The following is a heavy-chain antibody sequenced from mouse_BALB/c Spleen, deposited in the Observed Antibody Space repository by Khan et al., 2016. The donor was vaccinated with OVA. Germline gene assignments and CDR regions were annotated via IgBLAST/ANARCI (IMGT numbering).Heavy chain of an antibody. CDR3: ARGGAAFYRNDGGAMDH. V-gene: IGHV9-4*02. J-gene: IGHJ4*01. Sequence: QLVQSGPELKKPGETVRISCKASGYTFTTAGMQWVQKMPGKGLKWIGWINTHSGVPKYAEDFKGRFAFSLETSASIAYLQITNLKNEDTATYFCARGGAAFYRNDGGAMDHWGQGTSVTVSS. D-gene: IGHD2-14*01. CDR2: INTHSGVP. CDR1: GYTFTTAG.